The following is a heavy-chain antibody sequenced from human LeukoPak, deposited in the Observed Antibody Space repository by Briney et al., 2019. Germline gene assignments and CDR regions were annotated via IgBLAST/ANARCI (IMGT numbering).Heavy chain of an antibody. D-gene: IGHD2-2*01. V-gene: IGHV3-30*18. J-gene: IGHJ4*02. CDR1: GFTFSSYG. Sequence: PGRSLRLSCAASGFTFSSYGMHWVRQAPGKGLEWVAAISYDGSNKYYADSVKGRFTISRDNSKNTLYRQMNSLRAEDTAVYYCAKNLYCSSTSCYDYWGQGTLVTVSS. CDR2: ISYDGSNK. CDR3: AKNLYCSSTSCYDY.